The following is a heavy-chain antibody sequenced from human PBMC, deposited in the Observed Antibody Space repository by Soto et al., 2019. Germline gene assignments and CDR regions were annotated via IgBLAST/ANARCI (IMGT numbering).Heavy chain of an antibody. Sequence: ASVKVSCKASGYTFTSYGISWVRQAPGQGLEWMGWISAYNGNTNYAQKLQGRVTMTTDTSTSTAYMELRSLRSDDTAVYYCARVGTQYSSDAYYFDYWGQRTLVTVSS. J-gene: IGHJ4*02. CDR3: ARVGTQYSSDAYYFDY. CDR2: ISAYNGNT. V-gene: IGHV1-18*01. CDR1: GYTFTSYG. D-gene: IGHD6-19*01.